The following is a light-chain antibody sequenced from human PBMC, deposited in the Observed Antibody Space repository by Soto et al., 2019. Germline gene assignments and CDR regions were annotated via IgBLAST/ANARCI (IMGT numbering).Light chain of an antibody. J-gene: IGKJ2*01. CDR3: QQRSHWPGT. V-gene: IGKV3-11*01. CDR1: QSVGSY. Sequence: EVVLTQSPATLSLSPGERATLSCRASQSVGSYLAWYQQKPGQAPRLLIYDASNRATGIPARFSGSGSGTDFPLTISSLEPEDFVVYYCQQRSHWPGTFGQGTKLEIK. CDR2: DAS.